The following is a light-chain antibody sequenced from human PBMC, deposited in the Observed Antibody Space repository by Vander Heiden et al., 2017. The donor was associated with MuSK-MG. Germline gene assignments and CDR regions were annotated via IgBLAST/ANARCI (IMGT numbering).Light chain of an antibody. Sequence: QSALTQPPPASGSPGQAITISCTGASSDVGSYDLVSWYQQHPGKAPKLMIYEVTKRPSGISNRFSGSRSGNTASLTISGLQAEDDADYYCCSYVGSSTLVFGGGTKLTVL. CDR1: SSDVGSYDL. CDR2: EVT. V-gene: IGLV2-23*02. CDR3: CSYVGSSTLV. J-gene: IGLJ3*02.